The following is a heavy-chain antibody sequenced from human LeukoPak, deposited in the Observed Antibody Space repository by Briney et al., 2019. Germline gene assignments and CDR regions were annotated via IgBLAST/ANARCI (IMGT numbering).Heavy chain of an antibody. CDR3: ARDNGAGSSNNCGGDCYFDY. CDR2: INPSGGST. CDR1: GYTFTSYY. Sequence: GASVKVSCKASGYTFTSYYMHWVRQAPGQGLEWMGIINPSGGSTSYAQKFQGRVTMTRDTSTSTVYMELSSLRSEDTAVYYCARDNGAGSSNNCGGDCYFDYWGQGTLVTVSS. J-gene: IGHJ4*02. V-gene: IGHV1-46*01. D-gene: IGHD2-21*02.